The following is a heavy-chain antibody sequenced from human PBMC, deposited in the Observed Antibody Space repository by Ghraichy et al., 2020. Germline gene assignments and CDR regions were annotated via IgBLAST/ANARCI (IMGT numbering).Heavy chain of an antibody. V-gene: IGHV3-48*02. J-gene: IGHJ6*02. CDR1: GFNFGSYN. CDR2: ITSSSRSI. Sequence: ESLNISCVGSGFNFGSYNMNWVRQSPGKDLEWVSYITSSSRSIFYADSVKGRFTISRDNAQNSLYLQMNSLRDEDTAVYYCARASTVVRFYYYDGMDVWGQGTTVTVSS. CDR3: ARASTVVRFYYYDGMDV. D-gene: IGHD4-23*01.